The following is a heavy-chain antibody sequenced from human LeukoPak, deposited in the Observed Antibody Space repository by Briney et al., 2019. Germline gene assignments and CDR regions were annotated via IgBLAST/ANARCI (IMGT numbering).Heavy chain of an antibody. CDR1: GFTFSNAW. J-gene: IGHJ4*02. V-gene: IGHV3-7*03. Sequence: GGSLRLSCAASGFTFSNAWMSWVRQAPGKGLEWVANIKQDGSEKYYVDSVKGRFTISRDNAKNSLYLQMNSLRAEDTAVYYCARVEDSGYDFFDYWGQGTLVTVSS. D-gene: IGHD5-12*01. CDR3: ARVEDSGYDFFDY. CDR2: IKQDGSEK.